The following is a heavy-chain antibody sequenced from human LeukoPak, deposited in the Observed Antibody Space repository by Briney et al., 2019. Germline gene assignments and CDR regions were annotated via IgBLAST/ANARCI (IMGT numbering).Heavy chain of an antibody. CDR1: GFTFSSYS. D-gene: IGHD5-24*01. Sequence: GGSLRLSCAASGFTFSSYSMNWVRQAPGKGLEWVSSISSSSGYIYYADSVKGRFTVSRDNTKNSLYLQMNSLRAEDTAVYYCARCRDGYNSYWYFDLWGRGTLVTVSS. J-gene: IGHJ2*01. CDR2: ISSSSGYI. V-gene: IGHV3-21*01. CDR3: ARCRDGYNSYWYFDL.